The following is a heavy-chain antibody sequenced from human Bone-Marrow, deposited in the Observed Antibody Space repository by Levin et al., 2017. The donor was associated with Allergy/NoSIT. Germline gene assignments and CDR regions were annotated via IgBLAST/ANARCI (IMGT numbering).Heavy chain of an antibody. CDR3: ARDATGIGAAAVF. D-gene: IGHD6-25*01. CDR1: GGSISGYY. V-gene: IGHV4-4*07. J-gene: IGHJ6*02. Sequence: RSQTLSLTCAVSGGSISGYYCYWIRQPAGKGLEWIGRMYITGSTSYNPSLRGRVTMSLDTSKNQFSLKLNSVTAADTAVYYCARDATGIGAAAVFWGQGTTVTVSS. CDR2: MYITGST.